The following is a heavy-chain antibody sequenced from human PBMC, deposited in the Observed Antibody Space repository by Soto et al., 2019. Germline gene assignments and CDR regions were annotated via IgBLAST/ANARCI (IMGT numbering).Heavy chain of an antibody. D-gene: IGHD1-26*01. J-gene: IGHJ4*02. Sequence: SETLSLTCAVSGGSISSGGYYWSWIRQPPGKGLEWIGYIYYSGSTNYNPSLKSRVTISVDTSKNQFSLKLSSVTAADTAVYYCARERGSPSPFDYWGQGTLVTHSS. V-gene: IGHV4-61*08. CDR2: IYYSGST. CDR3: ARERGSPSPFDY. CDR1: GGSISSGGYY.